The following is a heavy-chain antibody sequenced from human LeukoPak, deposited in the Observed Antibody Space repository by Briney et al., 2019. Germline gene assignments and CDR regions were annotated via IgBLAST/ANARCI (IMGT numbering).Heavy chain of an antibody. J-gene: IGHJ4*02. V-gene: IGHV3-11*01. D-gene: IGHD6-13*01. Sequence: PGGSLRLSCAASGFSFSDYYMSWIRQAPGKGLEWVSYISSSGSIIYYADSVKGRFTISRDNAKNSLYLQMNSLRVEDTAVYYCAGASGSSWYDPAYWGQGTPVTVSS. CDR2: ISSSGSII. CDR1: GFSFSDYY. CDR3: AGASGSSWYDPAY.